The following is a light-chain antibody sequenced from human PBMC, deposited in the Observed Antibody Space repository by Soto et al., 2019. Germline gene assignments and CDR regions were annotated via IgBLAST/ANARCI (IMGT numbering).Light chain of an antibody. CDR1: SSDVGGFDY. Sequence: QPVLTQPPSASGSPGQSVTISCTGTSSDVGGFDYVSWYQQHPGKAPKLMIYEVSKRPSGVPDRFSGSKSGNTASLTVSGLQAEDEADYYCSSFAGSNNFKVFGAGTKLTVL. CDR2: EVS. CDR3: SSFAGSNNFKV. V-gene: IGLV2-8*01. J-gene: IGLJ1*01.